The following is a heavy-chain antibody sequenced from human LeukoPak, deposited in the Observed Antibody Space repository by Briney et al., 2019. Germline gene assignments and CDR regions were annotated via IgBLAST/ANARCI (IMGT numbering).Heavy chain of an antibody. V-gene: IGHV3-9*01. J-gene: IGHJ4*02. CDR2: ISWNSASV. CDR3: AKDYGYSSSWYDY. Sequence: PGGSLRLSCAASGLSFNWMSWVRQAPGQGLEWVSSISWNSASVGYVDSVKGRFTISRDNAKNSLYLQMNSLRAEDTALYYCAKDYGYSSSWYDYWGQGTLVTVSS. CDR1: GLSFNW. D-gene: IGHD6-13*01.